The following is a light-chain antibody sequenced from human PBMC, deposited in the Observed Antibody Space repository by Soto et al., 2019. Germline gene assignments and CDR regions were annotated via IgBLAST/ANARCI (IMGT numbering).Light chain of an antibody. CDR3: CSYAGRTTWV. CDR1: SSDVGNSNF. Sequence: QSVLTQPASVSWSPGQSITISCTGTSSDVGNSNFVSWYQHHPGKAPKLMIYEGTKLSSGVSNRFSGSKSGNTASLTISGLQAEDEADYYCCSYAGRTTWVFGGGTKLTVL. J-gene: IGLJ3*02. CDR2: EGT. V-gene: IGLV2-23*01.